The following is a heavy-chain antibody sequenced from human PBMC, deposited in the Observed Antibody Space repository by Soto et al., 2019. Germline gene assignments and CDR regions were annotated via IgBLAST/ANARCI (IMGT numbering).Heavy chain of an antibody. Sequence: GESLKISCKGSGYSFTSYWISWVRQMPGKGLEWMGRIDPSDSYTNYSPSFQGHVTISADKSISTAYLQWSNLKASDTAMYYCARHITVTTLYYYYGMDVWGQGTTVTVSS. V-gene: IGHV5-10-1*01. D-gene: IGHD4-17*01. J-gene: IGHJ6*02. CDR2: IDPSDSYT. CDR3: ARHITVTTLYYYYGMDV. CDR1: GYSFTSYW.